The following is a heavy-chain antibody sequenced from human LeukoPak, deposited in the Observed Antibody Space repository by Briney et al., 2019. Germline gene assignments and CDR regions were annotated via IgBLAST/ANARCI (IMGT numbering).Heavy chain of an antibody. CDR1: GFTVSSNY. CDR2: IYSGGNT. CDR3: ARTPMFYFYGMDV. J-gene: IGHJ6*02. Sequence: GSLRLSCAASGFTVSSNYMSWVRKAPGKGLGGASFIYSGGNTYYADSVKGRFTISRDNSKNTVYLQMNSLRAEDTAVYYCARTPMFYFYGMDVWGQGTTVTVSS. D-gene: IGHD2-15*01. V-gene: IGHV3-66*01.